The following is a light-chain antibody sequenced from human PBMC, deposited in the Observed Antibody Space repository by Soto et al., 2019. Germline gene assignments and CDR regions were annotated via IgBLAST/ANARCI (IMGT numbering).Light chain of an antibody. J-gene: IGLJ1*01. CDR1: SSNIGNNA. CDR2: YDD. V-gene: IGLV1-36*01. CDR3: AAWDDSLKGYV. Sequence: QSVLTQPPSVSEAPRQRVTISCSGSSSNIGNNAVNWYQQLPGKAPKLLIYYDDLLPSGVSDRFSGSKSGTSASLAISGLQSEAEADYYCAAWDDSLKGYVFGTGTKVTVL.